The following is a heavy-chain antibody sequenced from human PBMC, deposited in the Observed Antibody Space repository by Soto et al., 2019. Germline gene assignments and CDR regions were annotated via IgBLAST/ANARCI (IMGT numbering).Heavy chain of an antibody. D-gene: IGHD2-21*01. Sequence: GGSLRLSCAASGFTFSSYAMHWVRQAPGKGLEWVAVISYDGSNKYYADSVKGRFTISRDNSKNTLYLQMNSLRAEDTAVYFCAREIVGRAPVLWNWFDPWGQGTLVTVSS. J-gene: IGHJ5*02. CDR2: ISYDGSNK. CDR3: AREIVGRAPVLWNWFDP. V-gene: IGHV3-30-3*01. CDR1: GFTFSSYA.